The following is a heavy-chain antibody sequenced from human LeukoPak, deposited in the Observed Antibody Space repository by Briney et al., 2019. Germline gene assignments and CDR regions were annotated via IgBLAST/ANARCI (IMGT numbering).Heavy chain of an antibody. CDR1: GFIFSDTY. CDR3: ARGDSSACPDY. CDR2: ISSSGIAK. V-gene: IGHV3-11*01. Sequence: GGSLRLSCAASGFIFSDTYMNWIRQAPGKGLEWVSYISSSGIAKNYADSVKGRFTISRDNANNSLYLRMNDLRADDTAVYYCARGDSSACPDYWGQGTLVTVSS. D-gene: IGHD3-22*01. J-gene: IGHJ4*02.